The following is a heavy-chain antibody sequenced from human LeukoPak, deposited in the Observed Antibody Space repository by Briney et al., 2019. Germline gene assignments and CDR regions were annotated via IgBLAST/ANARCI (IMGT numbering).Heavy chain of an antibody. CDR2: IIPIFGTA. CDR3: ARDAPVVPWELPTYFDY. Sequence: SVKVSCKASGGTFSSYAISWVRQAPGQGLEWMGGIIPIFGTANYAQKFQGRATITTDESTSTAYMELSSLRSEDTAVYYCARDAPVVPWELPTYFDYWGQGTLVTVSS. V-gene: IGHV1-69*05. CDR1: GGTFSSYA. D-gene: IGHD1-26*01. J-gene: IGHJ4*02.